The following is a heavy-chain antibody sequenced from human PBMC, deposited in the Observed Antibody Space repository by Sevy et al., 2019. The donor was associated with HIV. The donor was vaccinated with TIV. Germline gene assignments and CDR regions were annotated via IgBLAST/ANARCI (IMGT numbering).Heavy chain of an antibody. CDR2: IKQDGSEK. CDR1: GFTFSNYW. V-gene: IGHV3-7*01. CDR3: ARDKGQGWFDP. Sequence: GGSLRLSCAASGFTFSNYWMSWVRQAPGKGLEWVANIKQDGSEKYYVDSVKGRFTISRDNAKNSLSPQMNSLRAGDTAMYYCARDKGQGWFDPWGQGTLVTVSS. J-gene: IGHJ5*02.